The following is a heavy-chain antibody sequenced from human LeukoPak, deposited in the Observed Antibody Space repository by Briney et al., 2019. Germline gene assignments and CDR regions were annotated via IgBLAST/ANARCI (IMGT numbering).Heavy chain of an antibody. D-gene: IGHD3-22*01. Sequence: PSETLPLTCTVSGGSISSYYWSWIRQPAGKGLEWIGRIYTSGSTNYNPSLKSRVTMSVDTSKNQFSLKLSSVTAADTAVYYCARDVYYYDSSAIEDDAFDIWGQGTMVTVSS. V-gene: IGHV4-4*07. CDR2: IYTSGST. J-gene: IGHJ3*02. CDR1: GGSISSYY. CDR3: ARDVYYYDSSAIEDDAFDI.